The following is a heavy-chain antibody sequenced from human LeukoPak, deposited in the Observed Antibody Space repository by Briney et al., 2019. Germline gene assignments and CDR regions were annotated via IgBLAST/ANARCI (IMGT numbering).Heavy chain of an antibody. CDR3: ARAERRDGYEVVDY. CDR2: IYYSGST. CDR1: GGSISSYY. Sequence: PSETLSLTCTVSGGSISSYYWSWIRQPPGKGLEWIGYIYYSGSTNYNPSLKSRVTISVDTSKNQFSLKLSSVTAADTAVYYCARAERRDGYEVVDYWGQGTLVTVSS. D-gene: IGHD5-12*01. V-gene: IGHV4-59*01. J-gene: IGHJ4*02.